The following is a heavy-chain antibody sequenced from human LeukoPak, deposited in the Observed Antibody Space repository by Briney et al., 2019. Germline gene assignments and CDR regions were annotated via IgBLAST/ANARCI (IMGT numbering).Heavy chain of an antibody. V-gene: IGHV1-69*08. CDR2: IVPILGTA. CDR3: ARVPQGSSWPYYFDY. CDR1: GYTFTGYH. J-gene: IGHJ4*02. Sequence: ASVKVSCKASGYTFTGYHMHWVRQAPGQGLEWVGRIVPILGTANYAQNFQGRVTITADRSTTTAYMELSSLRSEDTAVYYCARVPQGSSWPYYFDYWGQGILVTVSS. D-gene: IGHD6-13*01.